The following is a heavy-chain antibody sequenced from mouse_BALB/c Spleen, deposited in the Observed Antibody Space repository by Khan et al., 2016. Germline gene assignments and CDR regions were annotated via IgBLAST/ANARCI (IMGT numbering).Heavy chain of an antibody. V-gene: IGHV3-2*02. CDR3: ARGDYDGTYYGMDF. D-gene: IGHD2-4*01. Sequence: EVQLQESGPGLVKPSQSLSVTCTVTGYSITSDYAWNWIRQFPGNKLEWMGYITYSGSTSSNPSLKSRISITRDTSKNQFFLQLNSVTTEDTATYVCARGDYDGTYYGMDFWGQGTSVTVSS. CDR2: ITYSGST. CDR1: GYSITSDYA. J-gene: IGHJ4*01.